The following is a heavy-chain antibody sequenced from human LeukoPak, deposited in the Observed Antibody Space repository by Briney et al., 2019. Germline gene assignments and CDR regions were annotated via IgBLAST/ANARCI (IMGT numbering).Heavy chain of an antibody. V-gene: IGHV4-4*02. CDR2: IYHSGST. CDR1: GGSISSSNW. D-gene: IGHD3-9*01. Sequence: SETLSLTCAVSGGSISSSNWWSWVRQPPGKGLEWIGEIYHSGSTNYNPSLKSRVTISVDKSKNQFSLKLSSVTAADTAVYYCARLPHYDILTGYYRFDVWGKGTTVTVSS. J-gene: IGHJ6*04. CDR3: ARLPHYDILTGYYRFDV.